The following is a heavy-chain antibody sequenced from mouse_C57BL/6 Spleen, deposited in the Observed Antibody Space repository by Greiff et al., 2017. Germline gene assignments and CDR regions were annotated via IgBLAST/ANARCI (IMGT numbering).Heavy chain of an antibody. CDR3: AREDYEHWYFDV. J-gene: IGHJ1*03. V-gene: IGHV1-55*01. CDR2: IDPGNGST. D-gene: IGHD2-4*01. Sequence: QVQLQQSGAELVKPGASVKMSCKASGYNFTSYWITWVKQRPGQGLEWIGYIDPGNGSTNYNEKFKGKATLTVDTSSSTAYMQLSSLTSEDSSVYYCAREDYEHWYFDVWGTGTTVTVSS. CDR1: GYNFTSYW.